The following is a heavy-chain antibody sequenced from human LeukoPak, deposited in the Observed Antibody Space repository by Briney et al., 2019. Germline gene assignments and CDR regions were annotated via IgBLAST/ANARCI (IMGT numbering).Heavy chain of an antibody. Sequence: SETLSLTCAVYGGSFSGYYWGWIRQPPGKGLEWIGSLYYSGSTYYNPSLKSRVTISVDTSKNQFSLSLTSVTAADTAVYYCARRVGAYYYYMDVWGKGTTVTVSS. CDR1: GGSFSGYY. CDR2: LYYSGST. CDR3: ARRVGAYYYYMDV. D-gene: IGHD3-3*01. V-gene: IGHV4-39*01. J-gene: IGHJ6*03.